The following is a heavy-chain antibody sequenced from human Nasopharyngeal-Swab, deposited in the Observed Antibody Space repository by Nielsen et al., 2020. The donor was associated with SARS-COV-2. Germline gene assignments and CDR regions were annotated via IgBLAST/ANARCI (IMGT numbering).Heavy chain of an antibody. D-gene: IGHD1-26*01. CDR3: ARGSVGATTSGTGPASGYYYYYMDV. Sequence: ASVKVSCKASGYTFTSYDINWVRQATGQGLEWMGWMNPNSGNTGYAQNFQGSVPMTRNTSISTAYMELSSLRSEDTAVYYCARGSVGATTSGTGPASGYYYYYMDVWGKGTTVTASS. J-gene: IGHJ6*03. CDR2: MNPNSGNT. V-gene: IGHV1-8*01. CDR1: GYTFTSYD.